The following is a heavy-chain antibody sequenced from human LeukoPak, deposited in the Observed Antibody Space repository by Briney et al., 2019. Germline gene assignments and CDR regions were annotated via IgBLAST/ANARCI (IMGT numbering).Heavy chain of an antibody. Sequence: SETLSLTCTVSGGSISSYYWSWIRQPAGKGLEWIGRIYTSGSTNYNPSLKSRVTMSVDTSRNQFSLKLSSVTAADTAVYYCARARVVVVPAAHSGNSVFDYWGQGTLVTVSS. CDR2: IYTSGST. CDR3: ARARVVVVPAAHSGNSVFDY. CDR1: GGSISSYY. D-gene: IGHD2-2*01. J-gene: IGHJ4*02. V-gene: IGHV4-4*07.